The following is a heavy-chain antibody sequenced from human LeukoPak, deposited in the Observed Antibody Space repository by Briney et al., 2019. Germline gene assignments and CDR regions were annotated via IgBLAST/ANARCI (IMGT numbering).Heavy chain of an antibody. J-gene: IGHJ6*03. CDR3: ARGRRTGYDSYMDV. Sequence: SETLPLTCAVYGGSFNNDYWGWIRQPPGKGLEWIGEINHSGSTNYNPSLKSRVTISVDTSKNQFSLKLSSVTAADTAVYYCARGRRTGYDSYMDVLGKGTTVTVSS. CDR1: GGSFNNDY. CDR2: INHSGST. V-gene: IGHV4-34*01. D-gene: IGHD1-1*01.